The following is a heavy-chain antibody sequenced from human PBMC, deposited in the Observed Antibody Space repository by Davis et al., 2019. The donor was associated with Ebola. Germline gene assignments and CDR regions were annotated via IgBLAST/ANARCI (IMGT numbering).Heavy chain of an antibody. Sequence: SETLSLTCTVSGGSVSSGGHYWSWIRQSPGKGLEWIAYIYYSGSTHYNPSLKIRATISVDTSRNQFSLRLSSVTAADTAVYYCAVYTVVVTDIRAEYFQHWGQGTLATVSS. CDR1: GGSVSSGGHY. V-gene: IGHV4-61*08. CDR2: IYYSGST. D-gene: IGHD2-21*02. CDR3: AVYTVVVTDIRAEYFQH. J-gene: IGHJ1*01.